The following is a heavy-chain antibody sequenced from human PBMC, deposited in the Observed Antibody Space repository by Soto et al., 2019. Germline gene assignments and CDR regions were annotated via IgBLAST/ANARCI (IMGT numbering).Heavy chain of an antibody. Sequence: QVQLLQSGAEVKKPWTSVRVSCRASGYTFKDYDINWVRRAPGQGLEWMGWMNHNSGNTAYAGKFHDRINMTRSVSSRTAFMELSSLTPEDTAVYYCARRMTWSLWCFDLWGSGTQVTVSS. V-gene: IGHV1-8*01. CDR1: GYTFKDYD. D-gene: IGHD3-3*01. CDR3: ARRMTWSLWCFDL. CDR2: MNHNSGNT. J-gene: IGHJ2*01.